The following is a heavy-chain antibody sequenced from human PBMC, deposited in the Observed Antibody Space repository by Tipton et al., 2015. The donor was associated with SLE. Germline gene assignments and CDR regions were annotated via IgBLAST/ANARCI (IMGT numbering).Heavy chain of an antibody. Sequence: TLSLTCTVSGGSISSYYWSWIRQPPGKGLEWIGDIHYSGSTNYNPSLKSRVTISVDTSKNQFSLELSSVTAADTAVYYCARESYPGLEVCAHNWFDPWGQGTPVTVSS. J-gene: IGHJ5*02. D-gene: IGHD2-8*02. V-gene: IGHV4-59*12. CDR3: ARESYPGLEVCAHNWFDP. CDR1: GGSISSYY. CDR2: IHYSGST.